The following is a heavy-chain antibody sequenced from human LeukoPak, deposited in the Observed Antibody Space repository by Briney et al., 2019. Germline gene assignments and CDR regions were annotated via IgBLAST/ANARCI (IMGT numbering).Heavy chain of an antibody. V-gene: IGHV3-23*01. CDR1: GFTLSSYA. D-gene: IGHD6-13*01. Sequence: GGSLRLSCAASGFTLSSYAMSWVHQAPGEGLEWVSAISGSGGSTYYADSVKGRFTISRDNSKNTLYLQMNSLRAEDTPIYYCAKDPIAAAGTGWFDPWGQGTLVTVSS. J-gene: IGHJ5*02. CDR2: ISGSGGST. CDR3: AKDPIAAAGTGWFDP.